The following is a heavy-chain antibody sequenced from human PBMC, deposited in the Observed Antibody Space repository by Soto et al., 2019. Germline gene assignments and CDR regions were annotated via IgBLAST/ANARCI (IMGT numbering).Heavy chain of an antibody. CDR1: GFSLSNARMG. V-gene: IGHV2-26*01. CDR3: ARSYSSSSTGYYYGMDV. Sequence: QVTLKESGPVLVKPTETLTLTCTVSGFSLSNARMGVSWIRQPPGKALEWLAHIFSNDEKSYSTSLKSRLTISKXXSXSXEVLTMTNMDPVDTATYYCARSYSSSSTGYYYGMDVWGQGTTVTVSS. J-gene: IGHJ6*02. D-gene: IGHD6-6*01. CDR2: IFSNDEK.